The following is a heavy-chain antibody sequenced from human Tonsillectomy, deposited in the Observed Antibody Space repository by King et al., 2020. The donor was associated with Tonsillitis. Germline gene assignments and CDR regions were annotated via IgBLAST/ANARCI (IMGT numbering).Heavy chain of an antibody. V-gene: IGHV3-21*01. D-gene: IGHD4-23*01. J-gene: IGHJ4*02. Sequence: VQLVESGGGPVKPGGSLRLSCAGSGFTFSGYSMNWVRQAPGKGLEWVSSISSSSSHIFYADSVKGRFTISRDNAKNSLYLQMDSLRAEDMAVYYCAKRRTYYGGCPDFDFWGQGTLVTVSS. CDR3: AKRRTYYGGCPDFDF. CDR1: GFTFSGYS. CDR2: ISSSSSHI.